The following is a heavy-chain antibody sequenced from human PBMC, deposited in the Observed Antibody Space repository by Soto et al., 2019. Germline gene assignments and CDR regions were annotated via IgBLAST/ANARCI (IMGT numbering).Heavy chain of an antibody. CDR3: ARDFSDPGIADY. CDR1: GFTFSSYS. D-gene: IGHD6-13*01. CDR2: ISSSSSYI. V-gene: IGHV3-21*01. J-gene: IGHJ4*02. Sequence: RLSCAASGFTFSSYSMNWVRQAPGKGLEWVSSISSSSSYIYYADSVKGRFTISRDNAKNSLYLQMNSLRAEDTAVYYCARDFSDPGIADYGGQGTLVTVSS.